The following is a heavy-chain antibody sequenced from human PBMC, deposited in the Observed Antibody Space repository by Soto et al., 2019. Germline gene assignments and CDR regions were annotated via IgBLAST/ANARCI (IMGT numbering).Heavy chain of an antibody. J-gene: IGHJ4*02. Sequence: QVQLVQSGAEVKKPGSSVKVSCKASGGTFSSYAISWVRQAPGQGLEWMGGIIPIFGTANYAQKFQGRVTITADKSTSTAYMELSSLRSEDTAVYYCARDGTLYDSRAYYYLYWGQGTLVTVSS. CDR3: ARDGTLYDSRAYYYLY. V-gene: IGHV1-69*06. CDR2: IIPIFGTA. D-gene: IGHD3-22*01. CDR1: GGTFSSYA.